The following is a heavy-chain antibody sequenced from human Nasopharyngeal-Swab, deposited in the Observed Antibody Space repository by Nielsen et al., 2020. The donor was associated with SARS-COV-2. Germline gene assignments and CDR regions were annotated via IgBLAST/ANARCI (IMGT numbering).Heavy chain of an antibody. V-gene: IGHV4-4*02. D-gene: IGHD2-2*01. J-gene: IGHJ4*02. CDR2: IFHGGLI. CDR3: ARVPAGCSSNSCYLID. Sequence: SETLSLTCAVSGAFISSPNWWNWVRHSPGRGRDWIVEIFHGGLINYNPSLKSRVTISIDNSKNQFSLNLNSMTAADTAVYYCARVPAGCSSNSCYLIDWGQGILVTVSS. CDR1: GAFISSPNW.